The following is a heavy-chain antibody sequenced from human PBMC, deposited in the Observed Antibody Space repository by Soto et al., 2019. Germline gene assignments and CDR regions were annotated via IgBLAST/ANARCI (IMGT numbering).Heavy chain of an antibody. Sequence: GGSLRLSCAASGFTFSSYCMPWFRQAPGKGLEWWAFIRYDGSNTYYADSVKGRFTISRDNSKNTLYLQMNSLGAEDTAVYYCARDFLVGGRTINYYYGMDVRGQGTTVTVSS. V-gene: IGHV3-30*02. CDR3: ARDFLVGGRTINYYYGMDV. CDR1: GFTFSSYC. D-gene: IGHD1-26*01. J-gene: IGHJ6*02. CDR2: IRYDGSNT.